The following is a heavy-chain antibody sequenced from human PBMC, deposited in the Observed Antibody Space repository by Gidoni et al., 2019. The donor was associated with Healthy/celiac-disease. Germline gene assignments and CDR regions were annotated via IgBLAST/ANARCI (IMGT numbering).Heavy chain of an antibody. CDR1: GFTFSSYA. Sequence: EVQLLESGGGLVQPGGSLRLSCAASGFTFSSYAMSWVRQAPGKGLEWVSAISCSGGSTYYADSVKGRFTISRDNSKNTLYLQMNSLRAEDTAVYYCAKDSPVVGDVVIPFDYWGQGTLVTVSS. CDR3: AKDSPVVGDVVIPFDY. CDR2: ISCSGGST. D-gene: IGHD2-15*01. J-gene: IGHJ4*02. V-gene: IGHV3-23*01.